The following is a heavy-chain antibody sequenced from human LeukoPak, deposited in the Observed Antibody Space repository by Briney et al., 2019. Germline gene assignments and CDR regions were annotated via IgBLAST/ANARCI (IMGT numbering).Heavy chain of an antibody. CDR3: GGGTPPPFDS. Sequence: SETLSLTCAVYGGSFSGYYWSWIRQPPGKGLEWIGEINHSGSTNYNPSLKSRVTISVDTSKNQFSLKLSSVTAADTAVYYWGGGTPPPFDSWGQEPLVPASS. CDR2: INHSGST. V-gene: IGHV4-34*01. J-gene: IGHJ4*02. CDR1: GGSFSGYY.